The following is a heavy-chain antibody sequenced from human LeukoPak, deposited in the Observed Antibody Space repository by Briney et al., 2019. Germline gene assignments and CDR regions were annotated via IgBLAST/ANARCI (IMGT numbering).Heavy chain of an antibody. CDR1: GGSISSSSYY. J-gene: IGHJ4*02. CDR3: AVGGYYYGSGSSDY. Sequence: PSETLSLTCTVSGGSISSSSYYWGWIRQPPGKGLEWIGSIYYSGSTYYNPSLKSRVTISVDTSKNQFSLKLSSVTAADTAVHYCAVGGYYYGSGSSDYWGQGTLVTVSS. D-gene: IGHD3-10*01. V-gene: IGHV4-39*07. CDR2: IYYSGST.